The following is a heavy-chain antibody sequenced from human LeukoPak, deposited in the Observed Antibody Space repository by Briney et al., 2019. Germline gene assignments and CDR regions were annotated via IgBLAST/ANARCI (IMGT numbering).Heavy chain of an antibody. D-gene: IGHD5-24*01. Sequence: SETLSLTCTVSGGSISSSSYYWGWIRQPPGKGLEWIGSIYYSGSTYYNPSLKSRVTISVDTSKNQFSLKLSSVTAADTAVYYCARATVVEMATIDYWGQGTLVTVSS. CDR2: IYYSGST. J-gene: IGHJ4*02. CDR1: GGSISSSSYY. CDR3: ARATVVEMATIDY. V-gene: IGHV4-39*07.